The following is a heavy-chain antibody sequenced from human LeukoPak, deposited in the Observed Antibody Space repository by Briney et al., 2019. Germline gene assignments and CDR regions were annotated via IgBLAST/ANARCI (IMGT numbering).Heavy chain of an antibody. CDR1: GGSISSGGYY. Sequence: SQTLSLTCTVSGGSISSGGYYWSWIRQHPGKGLEWIGYIYYSGSTYYNPSLKSRLTISVDTSKNQFSLKLSSVTVADTAVYYCARGSDYYDRSGYSYWGQGTLVTVSS. J-gene: IGHJ4*02. D-gene: IGHD3-22*01. CDR3: ARGSDYYDRSGYSY. V-gene: IGHV4-31*03. CDR2: IYYSGST.